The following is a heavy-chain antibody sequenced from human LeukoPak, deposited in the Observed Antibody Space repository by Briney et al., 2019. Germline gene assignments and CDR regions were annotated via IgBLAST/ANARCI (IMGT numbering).Heavy chain of an antibody. CDR1: GGTFSSYA. CDR2: IIPIFGIA. J-gene: IGHJ6*02. V-gene: IGHV1-69*04. CDR3: AGGGGYHRLNPRYGMDA. Sequence: GASVKVSCKASGGTFSSYAISWVRQAPGQGLEWMGRIIPIFGIANYAQKFQGRVTITADKSTGAAYVKPGSLRPGDTAVYDCAGGGGYHRLNPRYGMDAWGQGTPVTVSS. D-gene: IGHD2-2*02.